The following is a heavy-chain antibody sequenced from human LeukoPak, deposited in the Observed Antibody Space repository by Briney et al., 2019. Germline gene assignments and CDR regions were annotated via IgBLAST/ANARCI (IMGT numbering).Heavy chain of an antibody. CDR1: GDSMRGYY. CDR3: ARRGSGKYFDQ. J-gene: IGHJ4*02. CDR2: IYYSGST. Sequence: AETLSLTCNVSGDSMRGYYWNWIRQPPGKGLEWIGYIYYSGSTNYNPSLKSRVTISVDTSKNQFSLKLSSVTAADTAVYYCARRGSGKYFDQWGQGTLVTVSS. V-gene: IGHV4-59*01. D-gene: IGHD3-10*01.